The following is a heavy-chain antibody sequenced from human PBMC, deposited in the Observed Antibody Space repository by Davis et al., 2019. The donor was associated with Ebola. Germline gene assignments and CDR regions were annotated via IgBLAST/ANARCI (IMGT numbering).Heavy chain of an antibody. CDR3: ASRYGF. CDR2: IYHSGST. D-gene: IGHD1-1*01. CDR1: GYSISSGYY. V-gene: IGHV4-38-2*02. Sequence: PGGSLRLSCTVSGYSISSGYYWGWIRQPPGKGLEWIGSIYHSGSTYYNPSLKSRVTISVDTSKNQFSLKLSSVTAADTAVYYCASRYGFGGQGTLVTVSS. J-gene: IGHJ4*02.